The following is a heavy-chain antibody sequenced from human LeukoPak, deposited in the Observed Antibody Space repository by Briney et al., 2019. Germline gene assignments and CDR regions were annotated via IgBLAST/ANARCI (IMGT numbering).Heavy chain of an antibody. Sequence: PGGSLRLTCAVSGFAFSNTGMTWVRQAPGRGLEWVSTISPTGEGTHYADSVKGRFTISRDNFKNTLSLEMNSLRADDTATYYCARDAGGAWPFDYGGRGTGVIVSS. J-gene: IGHJ4*02. CDR1: GFAFSNTG. V-gene: IGHV3-23*01. D-gene: IGHD4-17*01. CDR3: ARDAGGAWPFDY. CDR2: ISPTGEGT.